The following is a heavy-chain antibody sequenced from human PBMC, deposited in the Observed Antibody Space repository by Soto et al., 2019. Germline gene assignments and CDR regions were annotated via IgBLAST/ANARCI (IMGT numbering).Heavy chain of an antibody. Sequence: VGSLRLSCAASGFTLSRKGMHWVRQAPGKGLEWVAVISYDGSNKYYGDSVKGRFTISRDNSKNTVYLQMNSLRAEDTAVYYCAKDALTVAGPQRGSLDVWGQGTTVTVSS. CDR2: ISYDGSNK. J-gene: IGHJ6*02. CDR3: AKDALTVAGPQRGSLDV. V-gene: IGHV3-30*18. CDR1: GFTLSRKG. D-gene: IGHD6-19*01.